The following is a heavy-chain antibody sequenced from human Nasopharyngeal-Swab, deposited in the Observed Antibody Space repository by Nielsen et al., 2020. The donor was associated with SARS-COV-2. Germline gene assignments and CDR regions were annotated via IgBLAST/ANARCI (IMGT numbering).Heavy chain of an antibody. J-gene: IGHJ4*02. CDR1: DDSIRSSSFS. Sequence: SETLSLTCTVSDDSIRSSSFSWGWIRQPPGKGLEWIAQIYPRGSTNYNPSLRSRVTISIDTSKKQFSLKLHSVTAADTAVYYCARLDSRSSGDYWGQGSLVTVSS. V-gene: IGHV4-39*01. CDR2: IYPRGST. CDR3: ARLDSRSSGDY. D-gene: IGHD6-6*01.